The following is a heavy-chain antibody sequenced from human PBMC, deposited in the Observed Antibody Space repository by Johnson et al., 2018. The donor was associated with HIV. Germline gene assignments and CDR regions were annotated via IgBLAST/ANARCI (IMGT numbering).Heavy chain of an antibody. Sequence: VQLVESGGGLVQPGGSLRLSCAASGISFSSYAMNWVRQAPGKGLQWVSGVSGSGHSTYYRDSVEGRFTISRDNSNNTLYLHMSSLRAEDTALYYCARDRGYWDAFDIWGQGTMVTVSS. CDR3: ARDRGYWDAFDI. CDR2: VSGSGHST. D-gene: IGHD3-22*01. J-gene: IGHJ3*02. V-gene: IGHV3-23*04. CDR1: GISFSSYA.